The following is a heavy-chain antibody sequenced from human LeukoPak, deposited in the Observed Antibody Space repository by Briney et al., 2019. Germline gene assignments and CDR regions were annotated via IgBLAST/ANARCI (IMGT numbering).Heavy chain of an antibody. Sequence: GASVKVSCRASGYTFTSHYMHWVRQAPGQGLEWMGVINPSVGGTSYPQKFQGRVTMSRDTSTSTVYMELSSLKSEDTAVYYCAAPGASGFVGNFWSGSLDFWGRGALVTVSS. J-gene: IGHJ4*02. CDR3: AAPGASGFVGNFWSGSLDF. D-gene: IGHD3-3*01. CDR1: GYTFTSHY. V-gene: IGHV1-46*01. CDR2: INPSVGGT.